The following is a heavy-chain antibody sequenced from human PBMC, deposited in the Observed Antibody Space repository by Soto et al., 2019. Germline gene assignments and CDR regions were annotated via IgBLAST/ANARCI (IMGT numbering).Heavy chain of an antibody. CDR2: IYPGGSNI. V-gene: IGHV5-51*01. J-gene: IGHJ3*02. CDR3: ARVRLPMTTVGAFDI. CDR1: GNSFTSYW. Sequence: GESLKISCKGSGNSFTSYWIAWVRQMSGKGLEWMGIIYPGGSNIRYSPSFQGQVTISADKSITTAYLQWSSLKASDTAMYYCARVRLPMTTVGAFDIWGQGTMVTVSS. D-gene: IGHD4-17*01.